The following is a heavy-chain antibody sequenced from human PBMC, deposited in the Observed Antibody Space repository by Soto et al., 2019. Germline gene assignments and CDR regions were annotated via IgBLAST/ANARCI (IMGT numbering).Heavy chain of an antibody. Sequence: PGGSLRLSCAAFGFTFSSYAMKWVRQAPGKGLEWVSLIGESGTPTYYADSVKGRFTISRDNSGNTLFLEMYSLRAEDTAVYYCARYIPGVRYYGMDVWGQGTTVTVSS. V-gene: IGHV3-23*01. CDR2: IGESGTPT. CDR1: GFTFSSYA. J-gene: IGHJ6*02. CDR3: ARYIPGVRYYGMDV. D-gene: IGHD2-2*01.